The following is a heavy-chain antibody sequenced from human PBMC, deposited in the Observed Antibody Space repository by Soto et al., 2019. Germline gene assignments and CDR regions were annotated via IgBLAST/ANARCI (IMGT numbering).Heavy chain of an antibody. Sequence: QVQLVESGGGVVQPGRSLRLSCAASGFTFSSYGMHWVRQAPGKGLEWVANIGYDDSDKNYVDCVEGRFTISRDTTKNTVHLQMDSLRAEDTAVYYCARDRLGRYFDYWGQGTLVTVSS. CDR1: GFTFSSYG. CDR2: IGYDDSDK. D-gene: IGHD6-19*01. J-gene: IGHJ4*02. CDR3: ARDRLGRYFDY. V-gene: IGHV3-33*01.